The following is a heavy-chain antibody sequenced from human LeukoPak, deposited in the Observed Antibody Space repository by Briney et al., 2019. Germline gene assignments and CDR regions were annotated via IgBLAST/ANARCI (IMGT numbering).Heavy chain of an antibody. CDR3: AREDPQTTVPEGMDV. CDR1: GGSISYYY. CDR2: IYYSGNT. D-gene: IGHD4-17*01. V-gene: IGHV4-59*01. Sequence: SETLSFTCTVCGGSISYYYWSWIRQSPGKGLGWVGYIYYSGNTNYNPSLKSRVTISVDTSKNQFSLQLRSVTAADTAVYYCAREDPQTTVPEGMDVWGQGTTVTVSS. J-gene: IGHJ6*02.